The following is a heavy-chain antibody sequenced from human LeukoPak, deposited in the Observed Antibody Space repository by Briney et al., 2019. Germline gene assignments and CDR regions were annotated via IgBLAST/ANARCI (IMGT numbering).Heavy chain of an antibody. J-gene: IGHJ6*02. V-gene: IGHV3-7*01. CDR1: GFTFSSYW. Sequence: GGSLRLSCAASGFTFSSYWMSWVRQAPGKGLEWVANIKQDGSEKYYVDSVEGRFTISRDNAKNSLYLQMNSLRAEDTAVYYCARETGSSSWFLRDYYYYGMDVWGQGTTVTVSS. CDR3: ARETGSSSWFLRDYYYYGMDV. CDR2: IKQDGSEK. D-gene: IGHD6-13*01.